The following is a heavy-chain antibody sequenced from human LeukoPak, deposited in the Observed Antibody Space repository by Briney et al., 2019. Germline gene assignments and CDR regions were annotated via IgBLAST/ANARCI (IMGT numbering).Heavy chain of an antibody. CDR1: GFTLCRFW. Sequence: PGGSLRLSRAASGFTLCRFWMHWVPQSPGESLVWVSRLNDDGSTTTYADSVKGRFTISRDNAKHTRYLQMNSLRAEYTAVYYCARALGSYLDFWGQGTLVTVSS. V-gene: IGHV3-74*01. CDR3: ARALGSYLDF. CDR2: LNDDGSTT. J-gene: IGHJ4*02. D-gene: IGHD3-16*02.